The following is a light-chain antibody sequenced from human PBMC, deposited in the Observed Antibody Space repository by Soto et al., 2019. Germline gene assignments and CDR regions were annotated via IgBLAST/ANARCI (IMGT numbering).Light chain of an antibody. Sequence: EIVLTQSRGTLSLSPGERATLSCRASQTYAGRFLAWYQQKAGQAPRLLIYGASTRATGIPDRFSGSGSGTDFTLTISGLEPEDFAVYYCHQYGSSPWTFGQGTKVDIK. J-gene: IGKJ1*01. V-gene: IGKV3-20*01. CDR2: GAS. CDR1: QTYAGRF. CDR3: HQYGSSPWT.